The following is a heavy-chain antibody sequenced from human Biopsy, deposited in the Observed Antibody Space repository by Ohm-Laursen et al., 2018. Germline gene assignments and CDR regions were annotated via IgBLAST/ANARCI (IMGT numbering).Heavy chain of an antibody. CDR1: RGSISSYY. Sequence: TLSLTCTVSRGSISSYYWNWIRQPPGKGLEWIGYIYYSGSTNYNPSLKSRVTISVDTSMNHLSLRLTYVTAADTAVYYCARHAPSYSGSYWRYFDLWGRGTLVTVSS. V-gene: IGHV4-59*08. D-gene: IGHD1-26*01. J-gene: IGHJ2*01. CDR2: IYYSGST. CDR3: ARHAPSYSGSYWRYFDL.